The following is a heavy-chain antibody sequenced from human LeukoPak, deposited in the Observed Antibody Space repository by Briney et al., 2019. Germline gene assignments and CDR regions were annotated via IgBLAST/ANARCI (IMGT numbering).Heavy chain of an antibody. Sequence: ETLSLTCAVYGGSFSGYYWSWVRQAPGKGLEWVASTQPDGSAQYYVDSVRGRFTISRDNAKNSLYLQMNSLRAADTAIYYCLRHHDHWGQGTLVTVSS. CDR2: TQPDGSAQ. CDR1: GGSFSGYY. D-gene: IGHD3-3*01. CDR3: LRHHDH. J-gene: IGHJ4*02. V-gene: IGHV3-7*01.